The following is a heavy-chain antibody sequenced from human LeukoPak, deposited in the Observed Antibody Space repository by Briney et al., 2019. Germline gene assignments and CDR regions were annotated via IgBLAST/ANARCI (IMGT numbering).Heavy chain of an antibody. V-gene: IGHV4-34*01. Sequence: SETLSLTCAVYGGSFSGYYWSWIRQPPGKGLEWIGEINHSGSTNYNPSLKSRVTISVDTSKNQFSLKLSSVTAADTAVYYCGRGPRIAARNRGGGRYFDYWGQGTLVTVSS. CDR3: GRGPRIAARNRGGGRYFDY. D-gene: IGHD6-6*01. CDR2: INHSGST. J-gene: IGHJ4*02. CDR1: GGSFSGYY.